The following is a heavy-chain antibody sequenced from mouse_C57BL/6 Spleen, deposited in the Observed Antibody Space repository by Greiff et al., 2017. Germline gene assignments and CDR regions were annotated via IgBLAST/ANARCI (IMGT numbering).Heavy chain of an antibody. D-gene: IGHD3-1*01. CDR3: ARSGEPSLDY. CDR1: GYTFTSYW. V-gene: IGHV1-61*01. CDR2: IYPSDSET. J-gene: IGHJ2*01. Sequence: QVQLQQPGAELVRPGSSVKLSCKASGYTFTSYWMDWVKQRPGQGLEWIGNIYPSDSETHYNQKFKDKATLTVDKSSSTAYMQLSSLTSEDSAVYYCARSGEPSLDYWGQGTTLTVSS.